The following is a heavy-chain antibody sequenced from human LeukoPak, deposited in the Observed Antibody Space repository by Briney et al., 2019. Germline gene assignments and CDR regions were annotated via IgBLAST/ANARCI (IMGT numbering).Heavy chain of an antibody. J-gene: IGHJ4*02. V-gene: IGHV3-7*04. Sequence: GGSLRLSCAASGFTFSSYWMSWVRQAPGKGLEWVADIKPDGSEKAYVDFVKGRFTMSRDNAKNSLYLQMNSLRDEDTAVYYCVRATRVADYWGQGTLVTISS. CDR1: GFTFSSYW. D-gene: IGHD3-3*01. CDR2: IKPDGSEK. CDR3: VRATRVADY.